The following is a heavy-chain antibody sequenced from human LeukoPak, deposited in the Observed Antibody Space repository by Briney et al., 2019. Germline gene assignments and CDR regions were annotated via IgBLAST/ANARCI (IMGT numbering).Heavy chain of an antibody. V-gene: IGHV4-59*08. D-gene: IGHD3-10*01. CDR2: IYYSGST. CDR3: ARGLDGSGSYYNY. CDR1: RDSFSSSY. Sequence: SETLSLTCKVSRDSFSSSYWSWIRQPPGNGLEWIAYIYYSGSTNYNPSLKSRVTISVDTSKNQFSLKLSSVTAADTAVYYCARGLDGSGSYYNYWGLGTLVTVSS. J-gene: IGHJ4*02.